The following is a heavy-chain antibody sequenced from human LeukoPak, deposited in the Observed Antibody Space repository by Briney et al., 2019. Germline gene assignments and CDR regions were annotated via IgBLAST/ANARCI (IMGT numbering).Heavy chain of an antibody. D-gene: IGHD3-22*01. CDR1: GYTFTGYF. CDR3: ARGYYYDRSGYYAMYYFDY. Sequence: ASVKVSCKASGYTFTGYFAQWVRQAPGQGLEWMGWIDPNTGGTNYAQKFQGRVTMTRDTSINTAYMELTRLRFDDTAVYYCARGYYYDRSGYYAMYYFDYWGQGTLVTASS. J-gene: IGHJ4*02. V-gene: IGHV1-2*02. CDR2: IDPNTGGT.